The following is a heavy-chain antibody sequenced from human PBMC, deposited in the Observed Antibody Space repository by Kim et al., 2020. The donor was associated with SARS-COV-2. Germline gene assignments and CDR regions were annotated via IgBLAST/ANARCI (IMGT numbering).Heavy chain of an antibody. V-gene: IGHV3-23*01. CDR2: GGST. CDR3: ATRGRPYC. Sequence: GGSTSYAGSVKGRFTISRDNSNITLYLQMTSLRAEDTAVYYCATRGRPYCWGQGTLVTVSS. D-gene: IGHD1-26*01. J-gene: IGHJ4*02.